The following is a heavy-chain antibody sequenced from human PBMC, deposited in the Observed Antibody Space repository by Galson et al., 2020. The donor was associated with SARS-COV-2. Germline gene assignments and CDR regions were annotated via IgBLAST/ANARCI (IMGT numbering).Heavy chain of an antibody. D-gene: IGHD3-10*01. J-gene: IGHJ4*02. Sequence: TAGSLRLSCAASGFTFSSYAMHWVRQAPGKGLEWVAVISNDGSNRYYADSVKGRFTISRDNSKNTLFLQMNSLRVEDTAVYYCARGPRFGELLSPFDSWGQGTLVTVSS. CDR2: ISNDGSNR. CDR1: GFTFSSYA. CDR3: ARGPRFGELLSPFDS. V-gene: IGHV3-30-3*01.